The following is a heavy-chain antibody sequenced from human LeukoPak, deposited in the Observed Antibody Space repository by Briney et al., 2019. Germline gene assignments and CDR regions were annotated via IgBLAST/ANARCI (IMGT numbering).Heavy chain of an antibody. Sequence: GGSLRLSCAASGFTFSSYAMSWVRQAPGKGLEWVSAISGSGGSTYYADSVKGRFTISRDSAKNSLYLQMNSLRAEDTAVYYCARSPEVSQSVTYWYFDLWGRGTLVSVSS. CDR2: ISGSGGST. V-gene: IGHV3-23*01. J-gene: IGHJ2*01. CDR3: ARSPEVSQSVTYWYFDL. CDR1: GFTFSSYA. D-gene: IGHD2-8*01.